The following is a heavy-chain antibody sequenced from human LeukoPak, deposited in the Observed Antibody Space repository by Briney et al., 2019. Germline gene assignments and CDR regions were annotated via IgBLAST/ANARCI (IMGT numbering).Heavy chain of an antibody. D-gene: IGHD2-2*01. Sequence: SQTLSLTCAISGDSVSSNSAAWNWIRQSPSRGLEWLGRTYYRSKWYNDYAESVKSRITVTPDTSKNQFSLQLNSVTPEDSAVYFCARTYCTSSSCYPDDWGQGTLVTVSS. CDR2: TYYRSKWYN. CDR3: ARTYCTSSSCYPDD. CDR1: GDSVSSNSAA. J-gene: IGHJ4*02. V-gene: IGHV6-1*01.